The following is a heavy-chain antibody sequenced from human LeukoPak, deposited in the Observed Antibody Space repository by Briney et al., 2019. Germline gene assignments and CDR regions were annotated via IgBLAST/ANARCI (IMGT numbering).Heavy chain of an antibody. CDR3: ARELRTPYDILGRGNAFDI. D-gene: IGHD3-9*01. Sequence: GGSLRLSCAASGFTFTTYSMNWVRQAPGKGLEWVSSISSSRRYIYYADSVKGRFTISRDNAKKSVYLQMNSPRAEDTAVYYCARELRTPYDILGRGNAFDIWGQGTMVTVSS. V-gene: IGHV3-21*01. CDR2: ISSSRRYI. J-gene: IGHJ3*02. CDR1: GFTFTTYS.